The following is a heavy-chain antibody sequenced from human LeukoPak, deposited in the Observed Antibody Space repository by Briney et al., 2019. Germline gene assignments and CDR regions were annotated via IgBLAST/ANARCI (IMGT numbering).Heavy chain of an antibody. CDR3: ARDYEIGQWLRSDAFDI. CDR2: INPNSGGT. D-gene: IGHD5-12*01. Sequence: ASVKVSCKASGYTFTGYYMHWVRQAPGQGLEWMGWINPNSGGTNYAQKFQGRVTMTRDTSISTAYMELSRLRSDDTGVYYCARDYEIGQWLRSDAFDIWGQGTMVTVSS. V-gene: IGHV1-2*02. CDR1: GYTFTGYY. J-gene: IGHJ3*02.